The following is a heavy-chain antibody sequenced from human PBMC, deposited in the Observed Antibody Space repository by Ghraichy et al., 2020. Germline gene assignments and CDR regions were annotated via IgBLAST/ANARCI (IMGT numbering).Heavy chain of an antibody. D-gene: IGHD3-10*01. CDR3: ARDPKRGALDY. V-gene: IGHV3-7*03. CDR1: GFSFSAFW. CDR2: INNDGKEK. J-gene: IGHJ4*02. Sequence: GGSLRLSCTASGFSFSAFWMSWVRQAPEKGLEWVANINNDGKEKYYVDSLKGRFTISRDNGKNSLFLQISSLRAEDTAVYYCARDPKRGALDYWGQGTLVAVSS.